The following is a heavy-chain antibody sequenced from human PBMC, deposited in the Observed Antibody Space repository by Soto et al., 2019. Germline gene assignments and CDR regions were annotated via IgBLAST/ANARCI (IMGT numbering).Heavy chain of an antibody. V-gene: IGHV4-61*01. D-gene: IGHD3-16*02. CDR3: AALKRIVAADY. J-gene: IGHJ4*02. CDR1: GDSVTSDKHY. Sequence: QVQLQESGPGLVKSSETLSLTCTVSGDSVTSDKHYWSWIRQPPGKGLEWIGYIYDSGSTNPSLKSRVTFTVDTSRKQFSVSLTSVTDADTAVYYCAALKRIVAADYWGQGTLAIVSS. CDR2: IYDSGST.